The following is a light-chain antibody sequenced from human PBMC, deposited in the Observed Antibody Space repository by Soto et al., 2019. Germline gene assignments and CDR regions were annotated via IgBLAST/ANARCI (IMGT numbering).Light chain of an antibody. Sequence: QSVLTQPASVSGSAGQSITISCTGTSGDVGGYKFVSWYQQHPGKAPKLMIYEVSTRPSGISNRFSGSKSDNTASLTISGLQAEDEDDYYCSSYASVNTLLFGTGTKLTVL. J-gene: IGLJ1*01. CDR2: EVS. CDR3: SSYASVNTLL. CDR1: SGDVGGYKF. V-gene: IGLV2-14*01.